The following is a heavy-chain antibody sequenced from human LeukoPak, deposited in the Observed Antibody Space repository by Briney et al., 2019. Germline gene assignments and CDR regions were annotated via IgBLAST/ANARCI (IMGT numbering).Heavy chain of an antibody. Sequence: SETLSLTCAVYGGSFSGYYWSWIRQPPGKGLEWIGEINHSGSTNYNPSLKSRVTISVDTSKNQFSLKLSSVTAADTAVYYCARVMVWGVDYDYWGQGTLVTVSS. D-gene: IGHD3-10*01. V-gene: IGHV4-34*01. CDR1: GGSFSGYY. CDR3: ARVMVWGVDYDY. J-gene: IGHJ4*02. CDR2: INHSGST.